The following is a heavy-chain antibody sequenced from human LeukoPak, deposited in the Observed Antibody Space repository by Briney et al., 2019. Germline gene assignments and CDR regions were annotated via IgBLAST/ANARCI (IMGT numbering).Heavy chain of an antibody. CDR3: ARGSGVAVGMDV. J-gene: IGHJ6*02. D-gene: IGHD6-19*01. V-gene: IGHV4-4*07. CDR2: FFTGGST. CDR1: GGSISSYY. Sequence: PSETLSLTCTVSGGSISSYYWSWIRQPAGKGLEWIGRFFTGGSTYYNPSLESRVTISVDTSMNQFSLKVTSVTAADTAVYYCARGSGVAVGMDVWGQGTTVIVSS.